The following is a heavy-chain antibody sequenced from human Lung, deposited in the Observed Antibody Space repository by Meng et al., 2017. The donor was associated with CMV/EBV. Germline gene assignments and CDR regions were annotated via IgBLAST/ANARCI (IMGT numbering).Heavy chain of an antibody. D-gene: IGHD1-1*01. V-gene: IGHV3-30*02. CDR2: IRYDGNNR. Sequence: CAASGFNFSSYGMHWVRQAPGKGLEWVAFIRYDGNNRKYVDSVKGRFAISRDNSKNTLYLQMSSLRPEDTAVYFCAKDNAGSIWYFDLWGRGTLVTVSS. CDR3: AKDNAGSIWYFDL. J-gene: IGHJ2*01. CDR1: GFNFSSYG.